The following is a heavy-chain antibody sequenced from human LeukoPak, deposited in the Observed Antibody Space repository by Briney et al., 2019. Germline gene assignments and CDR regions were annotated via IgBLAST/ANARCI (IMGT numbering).Heavy chain of an antibody. J-gene: IGHJ5*02. CDR3: ARCLDYYGSGSYNH. CDR2: INHSGST. CDR1: GGSFSGYY. V-gene: IGHV4-34*01. D-gene: IGHD3-10*01. Sequence: SETLSLTCAVYGGSFSGYYWSWIRQPPGKGLEWIGEINHSGSTNYNPSLKSRVTISVDTSKNQFSLKLSSVTAADTAVYYCARCLDYYGSGSYNHWGQGTLVTVSS.